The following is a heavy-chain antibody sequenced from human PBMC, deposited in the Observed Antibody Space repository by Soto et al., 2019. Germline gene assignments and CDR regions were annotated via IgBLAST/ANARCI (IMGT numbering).Heavy chain of an antibody. V-gene: IGHV1-18*04. CDR1: GYRFTGYG. CDR3: ARSGDYGDHDAFDI. CDR2: SSAYNGNT. D-gene: IGHD4-17*01. Sequence: GASVKVSCKASGYRFTGYGLHGVRQAPGQGLQWMGWSSAYNGNTNYAQKLQGRVTMTTDTSTSTAYMGLRSLRSDDTAVYYCARSGDYGDHDAFDIWGQGTMVTASS. J-gene: IGHJ3*02.